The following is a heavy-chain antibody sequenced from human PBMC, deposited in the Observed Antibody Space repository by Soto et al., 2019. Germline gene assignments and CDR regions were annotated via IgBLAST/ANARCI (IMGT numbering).Heavy chain of an antibody. CDR2: INPSGGST. V-gene: IGHV1-46*01. D-gene: IGHD3-22*01. CDR1: GYTFTSYY. Sequence: ASVKVSCKASGYTFTSYYMHWVRQAPGQGLEWMGIINPSGGSTSYAQKFQGRVTMTRDTSTSTVYMELSSLRSEDTAVYYCARLSADAYDSSGYSKLGYYFDYWGQGTLVTVSS. J-gene: IGHJ4*02. CDR3: ARLSADAYDSSGYSKLGYYFDY.